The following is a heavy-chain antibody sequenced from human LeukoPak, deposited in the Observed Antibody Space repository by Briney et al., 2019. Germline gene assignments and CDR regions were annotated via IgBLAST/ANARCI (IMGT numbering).Heavy chain of an antibody. Sequence: PGGSLRLSCAASGFTFSRHVMQWVRQAPGKGLEWVAVISYDGNNRFYADSVKGRFTISRDNSRNTPYLQMNSLSGDDAAVYSCARGGIPTGPYYYFYYVDVWGKGTAVTVSS. V-gene: IGHV3-30*01. D-gene: IGHD1-14*01. CDR1: GFTFSRHV. CDR2: ISYDGNNR. CDR3: ARGGIPTGPYYYFYYVDV. J-gene: IGHJ6*03.